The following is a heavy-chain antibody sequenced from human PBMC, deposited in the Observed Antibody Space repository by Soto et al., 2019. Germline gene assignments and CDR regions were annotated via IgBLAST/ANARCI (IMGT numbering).Heavy chain of an antibody. D-gene: IGHD2-2*01. CDR3: ARELRREYQLLLDAFDI. CDR2: IWYDGSNK. V-gene: IGHV3-33*01. Sequence: QVQLVESGGGVVQPGRSLRLSCAASGFTFSSYGMHGVRQAPGKGLEWVVVIWYDGSNKYYADSVKGRFTISRDNSKNTLYLQMNSLRAEDTAVYYCARELRREYQLLLDAFDIWGQGTMVTVSS. CDR1: GFTFSSYG. J-gene: IGHJ3*02.